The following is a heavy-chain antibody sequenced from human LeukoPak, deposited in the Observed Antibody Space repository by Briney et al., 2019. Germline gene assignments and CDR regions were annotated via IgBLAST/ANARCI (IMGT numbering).Heavy chain of an antibody. V-gene: IGHV3-74*01. CDR1: GLTLSSYW. CDR2: INSDGTGT. J-gene: IGHJ4*02. CDR3: TSNYSSSY. D-gene: IGHD6-13*01. Sequence: PGGSLRLSCAASGLTLSSYWMHWVRQAPGKGLVWVARINSDGTGTTYADSVKGRFTISRDNAKNTLYLQMNSLRAEDTAVYYCTSNYSSSYWGQGTLVTVSS.